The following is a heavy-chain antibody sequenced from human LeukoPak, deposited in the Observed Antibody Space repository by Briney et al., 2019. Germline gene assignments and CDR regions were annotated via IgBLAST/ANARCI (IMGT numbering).Heavy chain of an antibody. V-gene: IGHV4-59*08. Sequence: PSETLSLTCTVSGGSISTYYWSWIRQPPGKGLEWIGYIYYSGTTNYNPSLKSRVTISVDTSKNQFSLRLSSVTAADTAVYFCARHLWFMTSVAFEIWGQGTMVTVSS. CDR1: GGSISTYY. J-gene: IGHJ3*02. D-gene: IGHD2-8*02. CDR2: IYYSGTT. CDR3: ARHLWFMTSVAFEI.